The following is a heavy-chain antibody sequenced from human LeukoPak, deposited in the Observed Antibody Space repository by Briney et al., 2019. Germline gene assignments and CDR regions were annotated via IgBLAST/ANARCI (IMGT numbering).Heavy chain of an antibody. CDR1: GYTFTGYY. Sequence: ASVKVSCKASGYTFTGYYMHWVRQAPGQGLEWMGWINPNSGGTNYAQKFQGRVTMTRNTSISTAYMELSSLRSEDTAVYYCARDIYSSGSNYWGQGTLVTVSS. V-gene: IGHV1-2*02. D-gene: IGHD6-19*01. CDR3: ARDIYSSGSNY. J-gene: IGHJ4*02. CDR2: INPNSGGT.